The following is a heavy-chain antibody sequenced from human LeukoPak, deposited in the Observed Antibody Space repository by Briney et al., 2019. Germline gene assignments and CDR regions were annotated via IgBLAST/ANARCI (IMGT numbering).Heavy chain of an antibody. Sequence: RRSLRLSSAVSGFTFTSYAMSCVRQAPRKGLEWVSAITVSGGSTYYTDSAKGRSTIPRDNSKNTLYLQMTSLRAEDTAVYYCAKRPAYCGGDWYSPSYYFDYWGQGTLVTVSS. CDR2: ITVSGGST. CDR3: AKRPAYCGGDWYSPSYYFDY. CDR1: GFTFTSYA. J-gene: IGHJ4*02. V-gene: IGHV3-23*01. D-gene: IGHD2-21*02.